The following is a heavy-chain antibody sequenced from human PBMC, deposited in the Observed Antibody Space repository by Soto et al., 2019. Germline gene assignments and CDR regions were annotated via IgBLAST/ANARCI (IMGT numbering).Heavy chain of an antibody. J-gene: IGHJ4*02. V-gene: IGHV4-30-4*01. Sequence: QVQLQESGPGLVKPSQTLSLTCTVSGGSINSGNYFWSWIRQPPGKGLECIGYMYHSGNTYYNPSLKSRVIISVATPKNQFSLILSSVTAADTAVYYCARVLVDDLLSGYSDVDTALGVFDFWGRGTLVTVSS. CDR3: ARVLVDDLLSGYSDVDTALGVFDF. D-gene: IGHD3-9*01. CDR1: GGSINSGNYF. CDR2: MYHSGNT.